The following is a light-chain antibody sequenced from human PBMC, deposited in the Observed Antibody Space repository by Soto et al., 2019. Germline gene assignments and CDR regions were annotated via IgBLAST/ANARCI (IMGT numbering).Light chain of an antibody. V-gene: IGLV2-8*01. CDR1: SSDLGTYNH. CDR3: CSYADRANWV. CDR2: EVS. Sequence: QSVLTQPPSASGSPGQSVTISCTGTSSDLGTYNHVSWYQQHPGKAPKLMIYEVSKRPSGVPDRFSGSKSDNTASLTVSGLQAEDEADYYCCSYADRANWVFGGGTKLPVL. J-gene: IGLJ3*02.